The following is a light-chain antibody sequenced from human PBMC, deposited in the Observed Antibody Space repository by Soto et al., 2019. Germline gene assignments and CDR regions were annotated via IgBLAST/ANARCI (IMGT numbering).Light chain of an antibody. CDR2: GAS. CDR3: QHYADSKWT. J-gene: IGKJ1*01. CDR1: QSVRDNF. V-gene: IGKV3-20*01. Sequence: EIVLTQSPGTLSLSPGERATLSCRASQSVRDNFLAWFQQKPGQAPRLLIFGASSRATGIPDRFSGSGSGTDFILTISRLGPEDFAVYYCQHYADSKWTFGQGTKVDIK.